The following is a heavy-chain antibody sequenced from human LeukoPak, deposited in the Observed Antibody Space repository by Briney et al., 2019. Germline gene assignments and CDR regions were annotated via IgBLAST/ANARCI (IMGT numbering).Heavy chain of an antibody. D-gene: IGHD2-15*01. J-gene: IGHJ6*02. CDR2: ISYDGSNK. CDR1: GFTFSSYA. Sequence: GGSLRLSCAASGFTFSSYAMHWVRQAPGKGLEWVAVISYDGSNKYYADSVKGRFTISRDNSKNTLYLQMNSLRAEDTAVYYCAREGYVYYYGMDVWGQGTTVTVSS. V-gene: IGHV3-30-3*01. CDR3: AREGYVYYYGMDV.